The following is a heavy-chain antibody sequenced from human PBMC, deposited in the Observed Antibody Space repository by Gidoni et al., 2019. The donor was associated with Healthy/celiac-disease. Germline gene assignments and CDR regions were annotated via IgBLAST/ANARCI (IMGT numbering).Heavy chain of an antibody. CDR1: GFTFRSYA. J-gene: IGHJ4*02. Sequence: EVQLLESGGGLVQPGGSLRLSCAASGFTFRSYAMSWVRPAPGKGLEWVAAISGSGGSTYYADSVKGRFTISRDNSKNTLYLQMNSLRAEDTAVYYCAKAEPGPEIAVAGTVDYWGQGTLVTVSS. CDR3: AKAEPGPEIAVAGTVDY. D-gene: IGHD6-19*01. V-gene: IGHV3-23*01. CDR2: ISGSGGST.